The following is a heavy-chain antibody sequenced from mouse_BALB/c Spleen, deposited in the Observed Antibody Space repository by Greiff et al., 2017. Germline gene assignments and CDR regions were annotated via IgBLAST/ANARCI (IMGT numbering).Heavy chain of an antibody. V-gene: IGHV1-7*01. CDR1: GYTFTSYW. CDR2: INPSTGYT. J-gene: IGHJ4*01. Sequence: QVQLKQSGAELAKPGASVKMSCKASGYTFTSYWMHWVKQRPGQGLEWIGYINPSTGYTEYNQKFKDKATLTADKSSSTAYMQLSSLTSEDSAVYYCAYYGYAMDYWGQGTSVTVSS. CDR3: AYYGYAMDY. D-gene: IGHD2-1*01.